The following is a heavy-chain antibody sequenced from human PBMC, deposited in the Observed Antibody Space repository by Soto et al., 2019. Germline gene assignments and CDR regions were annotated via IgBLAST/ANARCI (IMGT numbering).Heavy chain of an antibody. CDR1: GFTFSDHY. CDR2: TRNKANSYTT. J-gene: IGHJ4*02. D-gene: IGHD5-18*01. Sequence: GSLRLSCAASGFTFSDHYMDWVRQAPGGGLEWVGRTRNKANSYTTEYAASVKGRFTISRDDSKNSLYLQMNSLKTEDTAVYYCKTGDSYGPVVFDYWGQGTLVTVSS. CDR3: KTGDSYGPVVFDY. V-gene: IGHV3-72*01.